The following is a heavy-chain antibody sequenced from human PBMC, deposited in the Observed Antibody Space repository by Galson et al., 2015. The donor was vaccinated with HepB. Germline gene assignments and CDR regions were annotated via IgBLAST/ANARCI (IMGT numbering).Heavy chain of an antibody. CDR2: ISSSSSYI. D-gene: IGHD2-15*01. V-gene: IGHV3-21*06. Sequence: SLRLSCAASGFTFSRYSMIWVRQAPGKGLEYVSSISSSSSYIYYADAVKGRFTISRDNAKNSLYLQMSSLRAEDTAEYYCARAGFPSGRDDAFDIWGQGTMVTVSS. CDR1: GFTFSRYS. CDR3: ARAGFPSGRDDAFDI. J-gene: IGHJ3*02.